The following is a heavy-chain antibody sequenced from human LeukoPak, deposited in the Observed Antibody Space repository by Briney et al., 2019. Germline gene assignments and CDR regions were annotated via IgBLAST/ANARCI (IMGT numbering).Heavy chain of an antibody. D-gene: IGHD3-22*01. Sequence: GGSLRLSCAVSGFSFSSYTMRWVRQAPGKGLEWVAVISYDGSHKYYPNSVKGRITISRDNSRNTMYLQMTTLSADDTAVYYCAREGDGFYYSSGYYEGSFDYWGQGTLVTVSS. CDR2: ISYDGSHK. J-gene: IGHJ4*02. V-gene: IGHV3-30*04. CDR3: AREGDGFYYSSGYYEGSFDY. CDR1: GFSFSSYT.